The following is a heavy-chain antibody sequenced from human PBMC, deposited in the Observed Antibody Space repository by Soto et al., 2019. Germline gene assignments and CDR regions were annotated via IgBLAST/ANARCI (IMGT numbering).Heavy chain of an antibody. CDR2: IKQDGSEK. Sequence: ESGGGLVQPGGSLRLSCAASGFTFSGYWMSWVRQAPGKGLEWVANIKQDGSEKYYVDSVKGRFTISRDNAKNSLYLLMNSLRAEDTAVYYCAKNNRDCSSTNCFVFDYWGQGTLVTVSS. V-gene: IGHV3-7*01. J-gene: IGHJ4*02. CDR1: GFTFSGYW. CDR3: AKNNRDCSSTNCFVFDY. D-gene: IGHD2-2*01.